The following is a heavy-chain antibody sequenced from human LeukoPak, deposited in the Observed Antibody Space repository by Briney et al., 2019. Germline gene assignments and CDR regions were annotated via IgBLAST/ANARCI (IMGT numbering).Heavy chain of an antibody. Sequence: SETLCLTCAVSGGSISSGGYSWSWIRQPPGQGLEWIGYIYHSGSTYYNPSLKSRVTISVDRSKNQFSLKLSSVTAADTAVYYCARANYDSRGAYWYFDLWGRGTLVTVSS. CDR1: GGSISSGGYS. J-gene: IGHJ2*01. D-gene: IGHD3-22*01. CDR3: ARANYDSRGAYWYFDL. V-gene: IGHV4-30-2*01. CDR2: IYHSGST.